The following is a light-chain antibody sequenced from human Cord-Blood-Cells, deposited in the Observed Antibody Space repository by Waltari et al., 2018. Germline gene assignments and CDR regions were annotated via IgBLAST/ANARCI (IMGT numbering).Light chain of an antibody. CDR3: CSYAGSSTWV. Sequence: QSALTQPASVSGSPGQSITISCPGTSSDVGRYNLFSWYQQHPGKAPKLMIYEGSKRASVVSNRFSGYKSGSTASLTISGLQAEDEADYYCCSYAGSSTWVFGGGTKLTVL. CDR2: EGS. V-gene: IGLV2-23*01. CDR1: SSDVGRYNL. J-gene: IGLJ3*02.